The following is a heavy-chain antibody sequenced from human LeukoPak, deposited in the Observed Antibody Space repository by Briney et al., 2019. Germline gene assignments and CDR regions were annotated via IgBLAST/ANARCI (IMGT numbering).Heavy chain of an antibody. CDR3: ARGSRSSGWYGYHAKPHYFDY. Sequence: SETLSLTCAVYGGSFSGYYWSWIRQPPGKGLEWIGEINHSGSTNYNPSLKSRVTISVDTSKNQFSLKLSSVTAADTAVYYCARGSRSSGWYGYHAKPHYFDYWGQGTLVTVSS. J-gene: IGHJ4*02. CDR1: GGSFSGYY. D-gene: IGHD6-19*01. CDR2: INHSGST. V-gene: IGHV4-34*01.